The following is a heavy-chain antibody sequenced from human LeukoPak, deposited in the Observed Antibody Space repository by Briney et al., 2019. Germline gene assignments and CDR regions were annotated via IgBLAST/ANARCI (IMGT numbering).Heavy chain of an antibody. Sequence: ASVDVSCKTSGYTFTSFGITWVRQAPGQGPEWMGWMKVGEGNTHFAQKFQDRVSMTRDISSNTAFLELRNLRSDDTAVYFCSRSSDTTSWYYFDQWGQGTLVTVSS. CDR2: MKVGEGNT. D-gene: IGHD2/OR15-2a*01. CDR3: SRSSDTTSWYYFDQ. J-gene: IGHJ4*02. V-gene: IGHV1-18*01. CDR1: GYTFTSFG.